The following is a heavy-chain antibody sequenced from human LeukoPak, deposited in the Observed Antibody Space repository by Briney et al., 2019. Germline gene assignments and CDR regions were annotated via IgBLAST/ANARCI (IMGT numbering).Heavy chain of an antibody. Sequence: SVRVSCKASGGIFSDYLINWVRQAPGQGLEWIGGIIPISGSAYSAQKFRGRLTITADESTTTAYMELSSLTSEDTAVFYCARGTRTLEAAPFDYWGQGTLVTVSS. CDR3: ARGTRTLEAAPFDY. V-gene: IGHV1-69*13. CDR1: GGIFSDYL. D-gene: IGHD2-15*01. J-gene: IGHJ4*02. CDR2: IIPISGSA.